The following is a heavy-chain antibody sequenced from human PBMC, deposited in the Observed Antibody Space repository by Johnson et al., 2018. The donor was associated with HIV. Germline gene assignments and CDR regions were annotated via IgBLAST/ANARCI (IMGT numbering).Heavy chain of an antibody. D-gene: IGHD5-18*01. CDR1: GFTFSNYA. CDR3: ARAYSYGVFDI. V-gene: IGHV3-30*14. Sequence: QVQLVESGGGLVQPGRSLRLSCAASGFTFSNYAIHWVRQAPGKGLEWVAIISYDGSNKYYADSVKGRFTISRDNSKNTLYLQMNSLRAEDTAVYYCARAYSYGVFDIWGQGTMVTVSS. J-gene: IGHJ3*02. CDR2: ISYDGSNK.